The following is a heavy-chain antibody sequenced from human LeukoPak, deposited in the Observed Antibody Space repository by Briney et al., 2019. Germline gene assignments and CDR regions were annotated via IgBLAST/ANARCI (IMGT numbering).Heavy chain of an antibody. CDR2: INAVDTNT. CDR3: AKQFLDAN. Sequence: GWSLRLSCVASGFIFSNYAMTWVRQAPGKGLEYVSTINAVDTNTYYADSVKGRFTVSRDNSKNTLYLQLNRLRAEDTAVYYCAKQFLDANWGQGTLVSVSS. CDR1: GFIFSNYA. D-gene: IGHD5-24*01. J-gene: IGHJ4*02. V-gene: IGHV3-23*01.